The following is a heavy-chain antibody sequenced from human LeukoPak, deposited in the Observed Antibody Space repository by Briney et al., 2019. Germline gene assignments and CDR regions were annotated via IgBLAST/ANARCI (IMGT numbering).Heavy chain of an antibody. CDR1: GFTFSSYA. V-gene: IGHV3-23*01. CDR3: AKGSITMIVVVITYFDY. D-gene: IGHD3-22*01. Sequence: GSLRLSCAASGFTFSSYAMSWVRQAPGKGLEWVSAISGSGGSTYYADSVKGRFTISRDNSKNTLYLQMNSLRAEDTAVYYCAKGSITMIVVVITYFDYWGQGTLVTVSS. J-gene: IGHJ4*02. CDR2: ISGSGGST.